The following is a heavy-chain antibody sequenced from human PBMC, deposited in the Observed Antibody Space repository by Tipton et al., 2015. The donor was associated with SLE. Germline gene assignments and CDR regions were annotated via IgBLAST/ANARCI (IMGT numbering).Heavy chain of an antibody. Sequence: TLSLTCTVSEGYISNAFYWSWIRQPAGKGLEWIGRIYTSGTTRYNPSLKSRVTMSVDTSKSQFSLELSSVTAADTAEYYCVRHQAGSGWPGCFDLWGRGTLVTVSS. CDR3: VRHQAGSGWPGCFDL. V-gene: IGHV4-4*07. CDR1: EGYISNAFY. D-gene: IGHD3-3*01. CDR2: IYTSGTT. J-gene: IGHJ2*01.